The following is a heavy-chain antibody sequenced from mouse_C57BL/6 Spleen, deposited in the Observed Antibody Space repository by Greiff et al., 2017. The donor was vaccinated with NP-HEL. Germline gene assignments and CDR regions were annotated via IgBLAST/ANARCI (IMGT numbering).Heavy chain of an antibody. V-gene: IGHV5-17*01. J-gene: IGHJ2*01. D-gene: IGHD1-1*01. Sequence: EVHLVESGGGLVKPGGSLKLSCAASGFTFSDYGMHWVRQAPEKGLEWVAYISSGSSTIYYADTVKGRFTISRDNAKNTLFLQMTSLRSEDTAMYYCARPRGSSSYYFDYWGQGTTLTVSS. CDR2: ISSGSSTI. CDR3: ARPRGSSSYYFDY. CDR1: GFTFSDYG.